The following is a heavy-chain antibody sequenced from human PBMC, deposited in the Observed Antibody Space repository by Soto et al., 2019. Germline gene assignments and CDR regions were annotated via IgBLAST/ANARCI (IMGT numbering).Heavy chain of an antibody. CDR2: INPSNGRT. CDR1: GCAFSSNY. CDR3: ARRGFDY. V-gene: IGHV1-46*01. J-gene: IGHJ4*02. Sequence: ASVKVSCKASGCAFSSNYIHWVRQAPGQGLEWMGVINPSNGRTTYAQNFQDRVTMTRDTSTSTVYTELRSLRSDDTALYYCARRGFDYWGQGTPVTVSS.